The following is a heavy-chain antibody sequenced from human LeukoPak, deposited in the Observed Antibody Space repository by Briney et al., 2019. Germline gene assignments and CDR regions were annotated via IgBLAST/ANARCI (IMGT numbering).Heavy chain of an antibody. CDR3: ASLLTGYSSTFDY. CDR2: MYHSGST. V-gene: IGHV4-4*02. D-gene: IGHD6-13*01. Sequence: PSETLSLTCAVSGRSISSIHWWSWVRQPPGKGLEWIGEMYHSGSTNYNPSLKSRVTISVDKSKNQFSLKLSSVTAADTAVYYCASLLTGYSSTFDYWGQGTLVTVSS. CDR1: GRSISSIHW. J-gene: IGHJ4*02.